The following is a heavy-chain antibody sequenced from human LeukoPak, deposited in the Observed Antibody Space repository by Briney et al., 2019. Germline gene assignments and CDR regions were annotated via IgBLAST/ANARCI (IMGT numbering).Heavy chain of an antibody. V-gene: IGHV3-48*03. CDR1: GFSFSSYE. J-gene: IGHJ4*01. CDR3: ARDHRYAFDN. Sequence: PGGSLRLSCVVSGFSFSSYEMNWVRQAPGKGLEWVSYITSNSDTIYYADSVKGRFTISRDKARNSLYLQMNSLRVEDTAVYYCARDHRYAFDNWGHGTLVTVSS. CDR2: ITSNSDTI. D-gene: IGHD5-12*01.